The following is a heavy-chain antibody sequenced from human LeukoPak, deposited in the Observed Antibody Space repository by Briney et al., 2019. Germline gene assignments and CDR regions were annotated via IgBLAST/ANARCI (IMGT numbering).Heavy chain of an antibody. CDR2: IRFDGSNK. Sequence: GGSLRLSCAASGFTFSSYGMHWVRQAPGKGLEWVAFIRFDGSNKYYADSVKGRFTISRDNSKNTLYVQMNSLRAEDTAVYYCAKEGYSRGYYSYYYMDVWGKGTTVTVSS. CDR1: GFTFSSYG. CDR3: AKEGYSRGYYSYYYMDV. D-gene: IGHD6-13*01. V-gene: IGHV3-30*02. J-gene: IGHJ6*03.